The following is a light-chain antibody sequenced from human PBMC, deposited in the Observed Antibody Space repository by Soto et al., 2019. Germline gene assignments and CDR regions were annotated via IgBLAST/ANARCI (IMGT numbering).Light chain of an antibody. CDR3: LQHNNNPIA. Sequence: DIQMTQSPSSLSASVGDRVTITCRASQDIRNDLGWYQQNPGKDPKRLIYAASSLQSGDPSRFSGSGSGTELTLTIRSLQPNDLAANACLQHNNNPIAFGGGTKVEIK. CDR2: AAS. V-gene: IGKV1-17*01. CDR1: QDIRND. J-gene: IGKJ4*01.